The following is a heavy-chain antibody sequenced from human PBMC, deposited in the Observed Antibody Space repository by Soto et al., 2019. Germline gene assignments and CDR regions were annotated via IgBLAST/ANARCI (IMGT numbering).Heavy chain of an antibody. V-gene: IGHV3-7*03. CDR3: AREAGIAVAAIDY. J-gene: IGHJ4*02. D-gene: IGHD6-19*01. Sequence: EVQLVESGGDLVQPGGSLRLSCAASGFTFSSYWMSWVRQAPGKGLEWVANIKQDGSEKYYVDSVKGRFTISRDNAKNSLYLQMNSLRAEDTAVYYCAREAGIAVAAIDYWGQGTLVTVSS. CDR2: IKQDGSEK. CDR1: GFTFSSYW.